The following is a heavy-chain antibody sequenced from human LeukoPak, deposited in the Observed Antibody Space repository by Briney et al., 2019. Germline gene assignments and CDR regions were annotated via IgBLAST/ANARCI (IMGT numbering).Heavy chain of an antibody. Sequence: PSQTLSLTCTVSSGSISSGGYYWSWIRQLPGKGLEWIGYIYYSGSTSYNPSLKSRVTISVDTSKNQFYLTVSSVTAADTAVYYCARGHNSGWYNWFDPWGQGTLVTVSS. D-gene: IGHD6-19*01. J-gene: IGHJ5*02. CDR2: IYYSGST. V-gene: IGHV4-31*03. CDR3: ARGHNSGWYNWFDP. CDR1: SGSISSGGYY.